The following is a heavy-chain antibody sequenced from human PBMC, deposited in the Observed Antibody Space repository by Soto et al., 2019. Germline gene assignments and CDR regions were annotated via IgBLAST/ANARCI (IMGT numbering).Heavy chain of an antibody. CDR2: GNDSNGNR. D-gene: IGHD3-16*02. Sequence: ASVKVSCKASGYTFTSFGVHRVRKAPGQRLEWLGWGNDSNGNRNYAQKFQVRVSMTADTSPCTAYMEIIGLRSDDTARYYCARTPLDKFYHYVWCSYRLYYLAYWSQGSLVIGSS. V-gene: IGHV1-18*01. CDR1: GYTFTSFG. CDR3: ARTPLDKFYHYVWCSYRLYYLAY. J-gene: IGHJ4*02.